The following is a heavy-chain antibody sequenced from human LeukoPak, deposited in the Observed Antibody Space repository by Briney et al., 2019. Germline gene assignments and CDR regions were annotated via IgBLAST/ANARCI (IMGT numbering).Heavy chain of an antibody. CDR2: IRYDGSNK. CDR3: AKDGGSRIYYYYGMDV. D-gene: IGHD2-2*01. V-gene: IGHV3-30*02. J-gene: IGHJ6*02. CDR1: GFTFSSYG. Sequence: GGSLRLSCAASGFTFSSYGMHRVRQAPGKGLEWVAFIRYDGSNKYYADSVKGRFTISRDNSKNTLYLQMNSLRAEDTAVYYCAKDGGSRIYYYYGMDVWGQGTTVTVSS.